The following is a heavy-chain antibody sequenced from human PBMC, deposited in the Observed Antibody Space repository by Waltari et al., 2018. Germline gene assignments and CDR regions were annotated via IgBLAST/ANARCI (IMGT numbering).Heavy chain of an antibody. J-gene: IGHJ3*02. CDR2: IKHDGSEK. Sequence: EVQLVESGGGLVQPGGSLRLSGAGSGFTFSRHGMSGVRQAPGKGLEWVASIKHDGSEKYYVDSVKGRFSISRDNAKNSLYVQLNSLKAEDTAVYYGARYCVGTSSWYDVFDIWGQGTMVTVSS. D-gene: IGHD6-13*01. CDR1: GFTFSRHG. V-gene: IGHV3-7*01. CDR3: ARYCVGTSSWYDVFDI.